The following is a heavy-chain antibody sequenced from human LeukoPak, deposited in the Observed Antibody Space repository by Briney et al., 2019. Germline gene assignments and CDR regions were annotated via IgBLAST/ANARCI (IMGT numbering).Heavy chain of an antibody. J-gene: IGHJ6*02. Sequence: GGSLRLSCAASGFTVNSNYMSWVRQAPGKGLEWVSLIYTGGSTYYADSVRGRFTTSRDNSKNTLYLQMNSLRPEDTAIYYCERGFGKAAADVFGGYTMDVWGQGATVTVSS. D-gene: IGHD6-13*01. CDR1: GFTVNSNY. CDR3: ERGFGKAAADVFGGYTMDV. CDR2: IYTGGST. V-gene: IGHV3-66*02.